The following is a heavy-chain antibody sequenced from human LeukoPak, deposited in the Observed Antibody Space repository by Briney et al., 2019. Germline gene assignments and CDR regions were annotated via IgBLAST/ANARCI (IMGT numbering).Heavy chain of an antibody. D-gene: IGHD3-10*01. CDR2: IRYDGSNK. V-gene: IGHV3-30*02. CDR1: GFTFSSYG. Sequence: QPGGSLRLSCAASGFTFSSYGMHWVRQAPGKGLEWVAFIRYDGSNKYYADSVKGRFTISRDNSKNTLYLQMNSLRAEDTAVYYCAKEGLSMVWGVAVYNWFDPWGQGTLVTVSS. J-gene: IGHJ5*02. CDR3: AKEGLSMVWGVAVYNWFDP.